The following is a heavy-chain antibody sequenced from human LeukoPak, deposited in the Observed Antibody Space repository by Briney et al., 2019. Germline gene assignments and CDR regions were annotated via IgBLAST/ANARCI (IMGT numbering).Heavy chain of an antibody. CDR1: GGTFSSYA. J-gene: IGHJ1*01. CDR3: ARGAHGGSSPWHFQH. Sequence: ASVKVSCKASGGTFSSYAISWVRQAPGQGLEWMGRIIPILGIANYAQKFQGRVTITADKSTGTAYMELSSLRSEDAAVYYCARGAHGGSSPWHFQHWGQGTLVTVSS. CDR2: IIPILGIA. V-gene: IGHV1-69*04. D-gene: IGHD1-26*01.